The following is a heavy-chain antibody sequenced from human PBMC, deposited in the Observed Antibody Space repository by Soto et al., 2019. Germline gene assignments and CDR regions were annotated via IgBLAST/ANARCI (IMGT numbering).Heavy chain of an antibody. CDR2: INHSGST. CDR1: GGSFSGYY. CDR3: ARGRGGYNKYYYYGMDV. Sequence: SETLSLTCAVYGGSFSGYYWSWIRQPPGKGLEWIGEINHSGSTNYNPSLKSRVTISVDTSKNQFSLKLSSVTAADTAVYYCARGRGGYNKYYYYGMDVWGQGTTVTVSS. V-gene: IGHV4-34*01. J-gene: IGHJ6*02. D-gene: IGHD5-12*01.